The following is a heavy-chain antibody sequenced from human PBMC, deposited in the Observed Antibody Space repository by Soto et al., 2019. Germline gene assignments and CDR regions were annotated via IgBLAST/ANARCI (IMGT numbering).Heavy chain of an antibody. CDR3: ARGRERLKQQLTRYYYYYYGMDV. CDR1: GGSISGGGYY. D-gene: IGHD6-13*01. Sequence: PSETLSLTCTVSGGSISGGGYYWGWVRRRPGKGLEWGGEINHSGSTNYNPSLKSRVTISVDTSKNQFSLKLSSVTAADTAVYYCARGRERLKQQLTRYYYYYYGMDVWGQGTTVTVSS. CDR2: INHSGST. J-gene: IGHJ6*02. V-gene: IGHV4-39*07.